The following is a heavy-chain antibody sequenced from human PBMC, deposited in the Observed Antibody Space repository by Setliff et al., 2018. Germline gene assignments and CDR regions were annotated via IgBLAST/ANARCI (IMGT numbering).Heavy chain of an antibody. J-gene: IGHJ6*03. CDR1: GASISSYF. Sequence: PSETLSLTCSVSGASISSYFWTWIRQPPGKGLEWIGNIHTSESTKYNPSLKSRVTISLDTSKRQFSLKLTSVTAADTAVYYCARALASGSYYGHSSYYMDVWGKGTTVTVSS. V-gene: IGHV4-4*08. CDR3: ARALASGSYYGHSSYYMDV. CDR2: IHTSEST. D-gene: IGHD3-10*01.